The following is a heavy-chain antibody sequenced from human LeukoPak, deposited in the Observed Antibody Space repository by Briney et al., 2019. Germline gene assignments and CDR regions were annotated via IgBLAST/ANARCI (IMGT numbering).Heavy chain of an antibody. CDR3: AGGSGYPGY. CDR2: INHSGST. D-gene: IGHD5-12*01. J-gene: IGHJ4*02. V-gene: IGHV4-34*01. Sequence: SETLSLTCAVYGGSFSGYYWSWIRQPPGKGLEWIGEINHSGSTNYNPSLKSRVTISVDTSKNQFSLKLSSVTAADTAVYYCAGGSGYPGYWGQGTLVTVSS. CDR1: GGSFSGYY.